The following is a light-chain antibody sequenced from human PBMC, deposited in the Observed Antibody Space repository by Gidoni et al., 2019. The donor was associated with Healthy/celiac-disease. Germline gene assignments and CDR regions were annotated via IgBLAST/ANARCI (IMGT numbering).Light chain of an antibody. Sequence: SYELTQPPSVSVYPGQTPRIPCSGDALPKQYAYWYQQKPGQPPVLVIYKDSERPSGIPERFSGSSSGTTVTLTISGVQAEDEADYYCQSADSSGTYVVVGGGTKLTVL. CDR1: ALPKQY. CDR3: QSADSSGTYVV. CDR2: KDS. V-gene: IGLV3-25*03. J-gene: IGLJ2*01.